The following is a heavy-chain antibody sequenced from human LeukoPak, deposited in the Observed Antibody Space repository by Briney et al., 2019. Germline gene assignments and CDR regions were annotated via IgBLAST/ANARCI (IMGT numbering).Heavy chain of an antibody. Sequence: SETLSLTCTVSGYSINSGYYWGWIRQPPGKGLEWIGNIYQSGSTFYNPSLESRVTISVDTSRNQFSLRLSSVTAADTAIYYCATQYTLWSHISYWGQGTLVTVSS. CDR2: IYQSGST. CDR1: GYSINSGYY. CDR3: ATQYTLWSHISY. V-gene: IGHV4-38-2*02. D-gene: IGHD3-3*01. J-gene: IGHJ4*02.